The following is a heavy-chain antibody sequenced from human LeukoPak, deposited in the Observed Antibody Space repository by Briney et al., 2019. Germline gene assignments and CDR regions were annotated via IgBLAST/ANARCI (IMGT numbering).Heavy chain of an antibody. D-gene: IGHD1-26*01. J-gene: IGHJ4*02. Sequence: PSETLSLTCTVPGGSISSYYWGWIRQPPGKGLEWIGTIYHSGSTYYNPSLKSRVTISVDTSKNQFSLKLSSVTAADTAVYYCVRDIVGASIGYWGQGTLVTVSS. CDR3: VRDIVGASIGY. V-gene: IGHV4-38-2*02. CDR1: GGSISSYY. CDR2: IYHSGST.